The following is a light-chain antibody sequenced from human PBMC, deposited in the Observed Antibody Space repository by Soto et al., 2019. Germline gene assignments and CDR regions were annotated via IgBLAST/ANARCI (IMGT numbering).Light chain of an antibody. CDR3: HQYGSSPST. CDR2: GAS. J-gene: IGKJ1*01. Sequence: ENVLTQSPGTLSLSPGERATLSCRASESVSSSFLAWYQQRLGQAPRLLIYGASGRATGIPDRFSGSGSGTDFTLTISRLEPEDFAVYYCHQYGSSPSTFGQGTKVDNK. V-gene: IGKV3-20*01. CDR1: ESVSSSF.